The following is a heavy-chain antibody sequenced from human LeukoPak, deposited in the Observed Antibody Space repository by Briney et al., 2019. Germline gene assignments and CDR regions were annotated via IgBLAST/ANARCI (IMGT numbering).Heavy chain of an antibody. CDR1: GYTFTSYG. J-gene: IGHJ4*02. Sequence: ASVKVSCKASGYTFTSYGISWVRQAPGHGLEWMGWISAYNGNTNYAQKLQGRVTMTTDTSTSTAYMELRSLRSDDTAVYYCARVLYYDSSGYYDYWGQGTLVTVSS. CDR2: ISAYNGNT. V-gene: IGHV1-18*01. CDR3: ARVLYYDSSGYYDY. D-gene: IGHD3-22*01.